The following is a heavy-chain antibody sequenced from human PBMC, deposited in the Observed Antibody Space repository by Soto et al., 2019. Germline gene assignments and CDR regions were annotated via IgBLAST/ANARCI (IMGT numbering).Heavy chain of an antibody. D-gene: IGHD3-22*01. CDR3: ARVGPLVPYYYDGIPCTLQNWIDP. J-gene: IGHJ5*02. V-gene: IGHV4-30-4*01. CDR2: IYYSGNT. CDR1: GDSISSGDYY. Sequence: PSETLSLTCSVPGDSISSGDYYWSWIRQPPGKGLEWIGNIYYSGNTYYNPSLKSRLIISIDTSKNQFSLKVGSVTAADTAVYYCARVGPLVPYYYDGIPCTLQNWIDPAGRGTLVTVSS.